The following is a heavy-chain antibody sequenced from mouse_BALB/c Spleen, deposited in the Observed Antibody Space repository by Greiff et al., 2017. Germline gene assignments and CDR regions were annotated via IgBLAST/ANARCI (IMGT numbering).Heavy chain of an antibody. CDR2: ISYSGST. Sequence: EVQLQQSGPDLVKPSQSLSLTCTVTGYSITSGYSWHWIRQFPGNKLEWMGYISYSGSTSYNPSLKSRISITRDTSKNQFFLQLNSVTTEDTATYYCASARFAWFAYWGQGTLVTVSA. V-gene: IGHV3-1*02. J-gene: IGHJ3*01. CDR1: GYSITSGYS. CDR3: ASARFAWFAY.